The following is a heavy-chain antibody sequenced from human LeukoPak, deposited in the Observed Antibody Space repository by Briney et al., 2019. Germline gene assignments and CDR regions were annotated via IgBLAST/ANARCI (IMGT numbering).Heavy chain of an antibody. CDR2: FSGSGNRA. J-gene: IGHJ4*02. D-gene: IGHD3-3*01. Sequence: GGSLRLSCSASGVTFCDDAMTCGRQAPGKGLEGGLSFSGSGNRAYYADSVKGRFTVSRDNAKKTMYLEMNSLRAEDTAVYYCAKAFRIFEVINLHFDSWGQGTLVTVSS. CDR1: GVTFCDDA. CDR3: AKAFRIFEVINLHFDS. V-gene: IGHV3-23*01.